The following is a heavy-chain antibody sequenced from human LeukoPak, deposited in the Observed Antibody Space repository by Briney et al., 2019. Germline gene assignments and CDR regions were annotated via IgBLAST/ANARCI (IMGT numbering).Heavy chain of an antibody. D-gene: IGHD5-24*01. CDR3: ARHGYNYAYFMDV. CDR2: VYTSGST. J-gene: IGHJ6*03. Sequence: PSETLSLTCTVSDGSIRGHFWSWIRQPPGKGLEGIGYVYTSGSTNYTPSLKSRVTISIATSKNQFSLKLRSVTAADTAVYYCARHGYNYAYFMDVWGKGTTVTVSS. CDR1: DGSIRGHF. V-gene: IGHV4-4*09.